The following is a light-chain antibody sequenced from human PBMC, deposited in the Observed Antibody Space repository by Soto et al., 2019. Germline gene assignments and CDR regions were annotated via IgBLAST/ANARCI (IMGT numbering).Light chain of an antibody. V-gene: IGKV3D-15*01. J-gene: IGKJ1*01. CDR3: QQYNNWPPA. CDR2: GAS. Sequence: EIVMTQSPATLSVSPVERATLSCRASQSVSGNLAWYQQKPGQAPRLLIYGASTRATGIPARFSGSGSGTEFTLTISSLQSVDFAVYYCQQYNNWPPAFGQGTKVEIK. CDR1: QSVSGN.